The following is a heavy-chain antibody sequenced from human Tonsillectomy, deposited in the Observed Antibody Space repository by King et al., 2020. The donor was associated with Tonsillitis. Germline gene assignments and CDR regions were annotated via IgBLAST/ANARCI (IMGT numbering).Heavy chain of an antibody. CDR2: ISSSSSTI. CDR3: ARVAPGVVVSPPADH. Sequence: VQLVESGGGLVQPGGSLRLSCAASGFTFRSYSMNWVRQAPGKGLEWVSYISSSSSTIYYADSVKGRFTISRDNAKNSLYLQMNSLRDEDTAVYYCARVAPGVVVSPPADHWGQGTLVTVSS. V-gene: IGHV3-48*02. D-gene: IGHD2-15*01. CDR1: GFTFRSYS. J-gene: IGHJ4*02.